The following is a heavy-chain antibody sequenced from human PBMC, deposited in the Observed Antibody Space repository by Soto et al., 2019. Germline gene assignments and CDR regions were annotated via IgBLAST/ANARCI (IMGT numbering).Heavy chain of an antibody. D-gene: IGHD3-3*01. V-gene: IGHV3-23*01. CDR2: MSNSGGNA. CDR3: AKHYDSIHYGMDV. Sequence: PGGSLRLSCASSGFTFSSYAMTWVRQAPGKGLEWVSAMSNSGGNAYYADSVKGRFTISRDNSKNTLYLQMNSLRAEDTAVYYCAKHYDSIHYGMDVWGQGTTVTVSS. J-gene: IGHJ6*02. CDR1: GFTFSSYA.